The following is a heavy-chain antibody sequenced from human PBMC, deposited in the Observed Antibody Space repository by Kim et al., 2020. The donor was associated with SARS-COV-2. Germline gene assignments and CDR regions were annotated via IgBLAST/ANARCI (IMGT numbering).Heavy chain of an antibody. J-gene: IGHJ4*02. V-gene: IGHV3-30*04. Sequence: GGSLRLSCAASGFTFSSYAMHWVRQAPGKGLEWVAVISYDGSNKYYADSVKGRFTISRDNSKNTLYLQMNSLRAEDTAVYYCARDGSTGYYYDSSGYFDYWGQGTLVTVSS. D-gene: IGHD3-22*01. CDR2: ISYDGSNK. CDR1: GFTFSSYA. CDR3: ARDGSTGYYYDSSGYFDY.